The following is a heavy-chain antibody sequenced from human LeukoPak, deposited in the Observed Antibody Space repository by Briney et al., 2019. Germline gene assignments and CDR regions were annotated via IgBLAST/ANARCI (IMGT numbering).Heavy chain of an antibody. D-gene: IGHD3-3*01. Sequence: SETLSLTCTVSGGSISSSSYYWGWIRQPPGKGLEWIGYIYSTGSTSHNPSLRNPITISLDTSKNQFSLKLSSVTAADTAVYYCARGVFWSSYYVYWGQGTQVTVSS. CDR1: GGSISSSSYY. V-gene: IGHV4-30-4*08. CDR2: IYSTGST. J-gene: IGHJ4*02. CDR3: ARGVFWSSYYVY.